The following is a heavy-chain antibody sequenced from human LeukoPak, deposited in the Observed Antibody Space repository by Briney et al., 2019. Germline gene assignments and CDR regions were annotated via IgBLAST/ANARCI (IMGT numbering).Heavy chain of an antibody. CDR3: ARGSTSSYSSSSFDY. CDR1: GFTFSSYS. J-gene: IGHJ4*02. CDR2: ISSSSYI. Sequence: GGSLRLSCAASGFTFSSYSMNWVRQAPGKGLEWVSSISSSSYIYYADSVKGRFTISRDNAKNSLYLQMNSLRAEDTAVYYCARGSTSSYSSSSFDYWGQGTLVTVSS. D-gene: IGHD6-6*01. V-gene: IGHV3-21*01.